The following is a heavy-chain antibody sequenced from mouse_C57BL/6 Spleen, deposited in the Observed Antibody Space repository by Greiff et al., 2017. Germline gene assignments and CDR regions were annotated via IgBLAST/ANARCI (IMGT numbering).Heavy chain of an antibody. J-gene: IGHJ4*01. CDR2: ISSCSSTI. CDR3: ARRNGSSFYYYAMDY. V-gene: IGHV5-17*01. Sequence: ESGGGLVKPGGSLKLSCAASGFTFSDYGMHWVRQAPEKGLEWVAYISSCSSTIYYADTVKGRFTIARDNAKNTLFLQMTSLRSEDTAMYYCARRNGSSFYYYAMDYWGQGTSVTVSS. CDR1: GFTFSDYG. D-gene: IGHD1-1*01.